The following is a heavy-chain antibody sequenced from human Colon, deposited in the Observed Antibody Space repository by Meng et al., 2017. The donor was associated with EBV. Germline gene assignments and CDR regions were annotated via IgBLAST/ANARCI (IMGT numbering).Heavy chain of an antibody. D-gene: IGHD3-22*01. Sequence: QVQRQESGPGRLKPSQTLSLTCAVSSGSISSGGYYWSWIRQPPGKGLEWIGYIYYSGSTYYNPSLKSRVTISVDTSKNQFSLKLSSVTAADTAVYFCARDSPVSHFDYWGQGTLVTVSS. CDR1: SGSISSGGYY. J-gene: IGHJ4*02. CDR2: IYYSGST. V-gene: IGHV4-30-4*01. CDR3: ARDSPVSHFDY.